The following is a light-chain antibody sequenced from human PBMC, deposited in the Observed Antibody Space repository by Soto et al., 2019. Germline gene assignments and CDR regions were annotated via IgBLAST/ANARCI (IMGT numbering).Light chain of an antibody. CDR2: GSS. CDR1: QGIGTY. Sequence: QLTQSPSSLSASVGDRVTVTCRASQGIGTYLVWYQQKRGKAPTVLIYGSSTLQTGVPSRFSGSGSGTDFTLKISRVEAEDVGVYYCMQALQILGTFGQGTRLEIK. J-gene: IGKJ5*01. CDR3: MQALQILGT. V-gene: IGKV1-9*01.